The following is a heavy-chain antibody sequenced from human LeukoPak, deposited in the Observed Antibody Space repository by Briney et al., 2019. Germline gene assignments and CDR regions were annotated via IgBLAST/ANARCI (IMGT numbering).Heavy chain of an antibody. V-gene: IGHV4-59*01. Sequence: PSEPLSLTCSVSDGSTNSYYWNWLRRPPGKGLGWVGFIYYNGNTNYSPSLKSRVTMSVDKSKNLFSLKVSSVNAADTAVYYCARGMSNYYGMDVWGQGTTVTVSS. CDR1: DGSTNSYY. CDR2: IYYNGNT. CDR3: ARGMSNYYGMDV. J-gene: IGHJ6*02.